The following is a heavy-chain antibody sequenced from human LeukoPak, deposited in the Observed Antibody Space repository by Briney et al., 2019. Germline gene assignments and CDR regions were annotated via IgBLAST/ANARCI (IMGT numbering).Heavy chain of an antibody. D-gene: IGHD2-15*01. CDR2: IIPIFGTA. Sequence: ASVKVSCKASGYTFTTYDFSWVRQAPGQGLEWMGGIIPIFGTANYAQKFQGRVTITADKSTSTAYMELSSLRSEDTAVYYCARERWIGDIVVVVAAPGWFDPWGQGTLVTVSS. V-gene: IGHV1-69*06. J-gene: IGHJ5*02. CDR1: GYTFTTYD. CDR3: ARERWIGDIVVVVAAPGWFDP.